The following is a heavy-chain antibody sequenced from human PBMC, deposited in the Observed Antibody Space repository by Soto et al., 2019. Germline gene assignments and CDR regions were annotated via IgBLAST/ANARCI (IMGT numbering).Heavy chain of an antibody. CDR2: INHSGST. D-gene: IGHD3-10*01. CDR1: GGSFSGYY. J-gene: IGHJ4*02. CDR3: ARGNRPSTMVTGSRIDY. V-gene: IGHV4-34*01. Sequence: SETLSLTCAVYGGSFSGYYWSWIRQPPGKGLEWIGEINHSGSTNYNPSLKSRVTISVDTSKNQFSLKLSSVTAADTAVYYCARGNRPSTMVTGSRIDYWGQGTLVSVSS.